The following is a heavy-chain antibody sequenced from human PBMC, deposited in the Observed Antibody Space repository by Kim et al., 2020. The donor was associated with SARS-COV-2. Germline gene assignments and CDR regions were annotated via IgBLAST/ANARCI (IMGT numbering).Heavy chain of an antibody. CDR3: ARDRDYYDSSGEPLYYYGMDV. CDR1: GFTFSSYS. CDR2: ISSSSSYI. V-gene: IGHV3-21*01. J-gene: IGHJ6*02. Sequence: GGSLRLSCAASGFTFSSYSMNWVRQAPGKGLEWVASISSSSSYIYYADSVKGRFTISRDNAKNSVYLQMNSLRAEDTAVYYCARDRDYYDSSGEPLYYYGMDVSGQGTTGTVS. D-gene: IGHD3-22*01.